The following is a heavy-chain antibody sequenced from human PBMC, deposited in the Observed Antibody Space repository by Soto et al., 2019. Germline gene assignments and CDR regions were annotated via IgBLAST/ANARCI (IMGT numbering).Heavy chain of an antibody. V-gene: IGHV1-2*04. J-gene: IGHJ3*02. Sequence: ASVKVSCKASGYTFTGYYMHWVRQAPGQGLEWMGWINPNSGGTNYAQKFQGWVTMTRDTSISTAYMELSRLRSDDTAVYYCARTPGIAAATPDAFDIWGQGTMVTVSS. CDR2: INPNSGGT. CDR1: GYTFTGYY. CDR3: ARTPGIAAATPDAFDI. D-gene: IGHD6-13*01.